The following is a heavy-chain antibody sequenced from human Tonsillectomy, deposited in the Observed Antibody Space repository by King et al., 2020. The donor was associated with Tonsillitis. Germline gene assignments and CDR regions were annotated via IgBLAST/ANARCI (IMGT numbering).Heavy chain of an antibody. V-gene: IGHV3-30-3*01. CDR2: ISYDGSDK. D-gene: IGHD3-22*01. CDR3: ASGRGSSGYNPLDY. Sequence: QVQLVESGGGVVQPGRSLRLSCAASGFTFSDYAMHWVRQAPGEGLEWVAVISYDGSDKYYADSVKGRFTISRDNSKNTLYLQMNSLRAEDTAVYYCASGRGSSGYNPLDYWGQGTLVTVSS. J-gene: IGHJ4*02. CDR1: GFTFSDYA.